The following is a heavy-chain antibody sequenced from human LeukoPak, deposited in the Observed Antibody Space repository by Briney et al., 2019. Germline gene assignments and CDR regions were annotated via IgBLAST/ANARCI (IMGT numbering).Heavy chain of an antibody. V-gene: IGHV1-46*01. CDR3: ARVPVVVAVYFDY. J-gene: IGHJ4*02. CDR2: INPSGGST. D-gene: IGHD2-15*01. CDR1: GYTFTSYY. Sequence: ASVKVSCKASGYTFTSYYMHWARQAPGQGLEWMGIINPSGGSTSYAQKFQGRVTMTRDMSTSTVYMELSSLRSEDTAVYYCARVPVVVAVYFDYWGQGTLVTVSS.